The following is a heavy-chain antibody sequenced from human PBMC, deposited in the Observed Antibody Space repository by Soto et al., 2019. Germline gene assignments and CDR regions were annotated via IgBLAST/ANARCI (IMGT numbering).Heavy chain of an antibody. CDR1: GGSFSGYY. V-gene: IGHV4-34*01. Sequence: PSETLSLTCAVHGGSFSGYYWSWIRQPPGKGLEWIGEVNHSGSTNYNPSLKSRVTISVDTSKNQFSLKLSSVTAADTAVYYCAAHVDTAMVIFDYWGQGTLVTVSS. D-gene: IGHD5-18*01. CDR3: AAHVDTAMVIFDY. J-gene: IGHJ4*02. CDR2: VNHSGST.